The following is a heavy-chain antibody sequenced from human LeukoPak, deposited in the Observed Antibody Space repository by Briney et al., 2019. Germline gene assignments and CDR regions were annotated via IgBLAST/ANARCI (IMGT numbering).Heavy chain of an antibody. CDR1: GFTFSSCG. D-gene: IGHD3-22*01. J-gene: IGHJ4*02. CDR3: ARDLEAYYDSSGYALDY. Sequence: PGRSLRLSCAASGFTFSSCGMHWVRQAPGKGLEWVAVIWYDGSNKYYADSVKGRFTISRDNSKNTLYLQMNSLRAEDTAVYYCARDLEAYYDSSGYALDYWGQGTLVTVSS. CDR2: IWYDGSNK. V-gene: IGHV3-33*01.